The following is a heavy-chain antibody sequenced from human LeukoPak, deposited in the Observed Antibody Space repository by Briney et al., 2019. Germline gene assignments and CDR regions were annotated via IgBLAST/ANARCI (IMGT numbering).Heavy chain of an antibody. D-gene: IGHD3-22*01. CDR1: GGSISSSSYY. CDR2: IYYSGST. CDR3: ARDSSGPLGGNYYFDY. J-gene: IGHJ4*02. Sequence: PSETLSLTCTVSGGSISSSSYYWGWIRQPPGKGLEWIGSIYYSGSTYYNPSLKSPVTISVDTSKNQFSLKLSSVTAADTAVYYCARDSSGPLGGNYYFDYWGQGTLVTVSS. V-gene: IGHV4-39*07.